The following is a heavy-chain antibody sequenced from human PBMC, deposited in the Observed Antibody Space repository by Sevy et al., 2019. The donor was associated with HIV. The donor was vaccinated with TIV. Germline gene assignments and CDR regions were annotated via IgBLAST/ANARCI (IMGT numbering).Heavy chain of an antibody. Sequence: SETLSLTCTVSGGSVSSGSYYWSWIRQPPGKGLEWIGYIYYSGSTNYNPSLKSRVTISVDTSKNQFSLKLSSVTAADTAVYYCATDGIDTYYDFWSGYHDWFDPWGQGTLVTVSS. CDR1: GGSVSSGSYY. J-gene: IGHJ5*02. D-gene: IGHD3-3*01. CDR2: IYYSGST. V-gene: IGHV4-61*01. CDR3: ATDGIDTYYDFWSGYHDWFDP.